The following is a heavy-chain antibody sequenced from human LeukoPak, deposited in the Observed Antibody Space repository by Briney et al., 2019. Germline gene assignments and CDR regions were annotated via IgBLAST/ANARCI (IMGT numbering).Heavy chain of an antibody. Sequence: GGSLRLSCAASGFTFSSYEMNWVRQAPGKGLEWVSYISSSGSTIYYADSVKGRFTISRDNAKNSLYLQMNSLRAEDTAVYYCAKGGDGYLNYYYYMDVWGKGTTVTISS. J-gene: IGHJ6*03. V-gene: IGHV3-48*03. CDR3: AKGGDGYLNYYYYMDV. D-gene: IGHD5-24*01. CDR1: GFTFSSYE. CDR2: ISSSGSTI.